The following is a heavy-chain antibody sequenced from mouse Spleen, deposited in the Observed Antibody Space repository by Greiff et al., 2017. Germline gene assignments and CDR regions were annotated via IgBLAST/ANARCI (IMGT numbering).Heavy chain of an antibody. CDR1: GYTFTDYY. CDR3: ARKVDYDYDDY. D-gene: IGHD2-4*01. CDR2: IYPGSGNT. J-gene: IGHJ2*01. Sequence: QVQLQQSGAELVRPGASVKLSCKASGYTFTDYYINWVKQRPGQGLEWIARIYPGSGNTYYNEKFKGKATLTAEKSSSTAYMQLSSLTSEDSAVYFCARKVDYDYDDYWGQGTTLTVSS. V-gene: IGHV1-76*01.